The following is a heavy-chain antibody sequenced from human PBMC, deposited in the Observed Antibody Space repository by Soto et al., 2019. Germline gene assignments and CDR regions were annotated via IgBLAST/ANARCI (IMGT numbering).Heavy chain of an antibody. CDR3: AKVPWFGGRATPYNWFDP. Sequence: GGSLRLSCAASGFTFSSYAMSWVRQAPGKGLEWVSAISGSGGSTYYADSVKGRFTISRDNSKNTLYLQMNSLRAEDTAVYYCAKVPWFGGRATPYNWFDPWGQGTLVTVSS. V-gene: IGHV3-23*01. CDR1: GFTFSSYA. J-gene: IGHJ5*02. D-gene: IGHD3-10*01. CDR2: ISGSGGST.